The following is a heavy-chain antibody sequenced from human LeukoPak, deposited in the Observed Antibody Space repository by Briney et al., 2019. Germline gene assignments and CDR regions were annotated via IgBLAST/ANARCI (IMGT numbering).Heavy chain of an antibody. Sequence: GGSLRLSCAASGFPFRNYVMSWVRQAPGKGLEWISHIRGSGTTDYADSVKGRFTISRDNAKNSLYLQLSSLRAEDTAVYYCARDYDYGFDNWGQGTLVTVSS. CDR1: GFPFRNYV. D-gene: IGHD4-17*01. CDR2: IRGSGTT. J-gene: IGHJ4*02. V-gene: IGHV3-48*01. CDR3: ARDYDYGFDN.